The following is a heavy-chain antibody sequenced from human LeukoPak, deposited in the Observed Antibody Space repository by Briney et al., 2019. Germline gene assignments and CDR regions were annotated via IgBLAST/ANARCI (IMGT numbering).Heavy chain of an antibody. CDR2: IVVGSGNT. CDR1: GFTFTSSA. J-gene: IGHJ3*02. V-gene: IGHV1-58*02. Sequence: SVKVSCKASGFTFTSSAMQWVRQARGQRLEWIGWIVVGSGNTNYAQKFQERVTITRDMSTSTAYMELSSLRSEDTAVYYCAAAAKWEFDALDIWGQGTMATVSS. CDR3: AAAAKWEFDALDI. D-gene: IGHD1-26*01.